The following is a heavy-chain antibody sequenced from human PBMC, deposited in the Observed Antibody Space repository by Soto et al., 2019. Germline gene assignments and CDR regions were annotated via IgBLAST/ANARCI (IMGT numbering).Heavy chain of an antibody. J-gene: IGHJ4*02. Sequence: PSETLSLTCAVYGGSFSGYYWSWIRQPPGKGLEWIGEINHSGSTNYNPSLKSRVTISVDTSKNQFSLKLSSVTAADTAVYYCARGSPDIVATLDYWGQGTLVTVSS. CDR2: INHSGST. CDR3: ARGSPDIVATLDY. D-gene: IGHD5-12*01. V-gene: IGHV4-34*01. CDR1: GGSFSGYY.